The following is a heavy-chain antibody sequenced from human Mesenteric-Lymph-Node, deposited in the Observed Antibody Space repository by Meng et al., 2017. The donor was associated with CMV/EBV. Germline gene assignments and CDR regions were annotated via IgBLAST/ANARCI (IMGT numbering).Heavy chain of an antibody. D-gene: IGHD6-19*01. Sequence: SFLSYAMRWVRQAPGHGLDWMVWINVGNRNTQYSQNLQYRVLITSDTSASTVYMELGSLRSGDTAVYYCAREPSPGYSSGWKNFDNWGQGTLVTVSS. CDR1: SFLSYA. J-gene: IGHJ4*02. CDR3: AREPSPGYSSGWKNFDN. CDR2: INVGNRNT. V-gene: IGHV1-3*01.